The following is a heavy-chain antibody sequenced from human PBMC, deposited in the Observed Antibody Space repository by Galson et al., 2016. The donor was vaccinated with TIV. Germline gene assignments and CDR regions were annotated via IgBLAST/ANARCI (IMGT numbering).Heavy chain of an antibody. CDR3: ARVPTKTFDFWSGYDNSFCLDV. CDR1: GYTLSSYS. CDR2: ISGYNGNK. V-gene: IGHV1-18*01. Sequence: SVKVSCKASGYTLSSYSISWVRQAPGQGLEWLGWISGYNGNKNYAQKFQGRVTMTTDTSTSKAYMEPRSLRSDDTAVYYCARVPTKTFDFWSGYDNSFCLDVWGKGTTVIVSS. J-gene: IGHJ6*04. D-gene: IGHD3-3*01.